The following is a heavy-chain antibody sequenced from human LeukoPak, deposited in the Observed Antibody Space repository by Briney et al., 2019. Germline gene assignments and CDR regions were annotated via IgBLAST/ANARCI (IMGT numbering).Heavy chain of an antibody. D-gene: IGHD3-10*01. CDR3: ARLLWSNWFDP. Sequence: SETLSLTCTVSGGSISSSSYYWGWIRQPPGKGLEWIGSIYYSGSTYYNPSLKSRVTISVDTSKNQFSLKLSSVTAADTAVYYCARLLWSNWFDPWGQGTLVTVSS. J-gene: IGHJ5*02. CDR1: GGSISSSSYY. CDR2: IYYSGST. V-gene: IGHV4-39*01.